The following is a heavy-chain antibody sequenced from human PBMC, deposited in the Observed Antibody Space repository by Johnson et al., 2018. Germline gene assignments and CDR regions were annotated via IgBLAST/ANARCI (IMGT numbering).Heavy chain of an antibody. CDR1: GFTLSSYD. CDR3: ARRHALDV. CDR2: VSSDGYNK. Sequence: VQLVESGGGVVHSGGSXRLSCAASGFTLSSYDMHWVRQVPGKGLEWVAGVSSDGYNKYYGDSVKGRFTISRDNSKNTLNLQMDSLRVEDTAVYYCARRHALDVWGQGTTVTVSS. J-gene: IGHJ6*02. V-gene: IGHV3-33*05.